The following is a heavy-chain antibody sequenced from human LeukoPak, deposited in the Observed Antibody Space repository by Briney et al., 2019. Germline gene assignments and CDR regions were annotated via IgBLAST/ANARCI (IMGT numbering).Heavy chain of an antibody. CDR2: INPNSGGT. CDR3: ARDLGVVHNVVQH. V-gene: IGHV1-2*02. CDR1: GYTFTGSY. J-gene: IGHJ1*01. D-gene: IGHD3-3*01. Sequence: GASVKVSCKASGYTFTGSYMQWVRQAPGQGLEWMGWINPNSGGTNYAQKFQGRVTMTRDTSISTAYMELSRLRSEDTAVYFCARDLGVVHNVVQHWGQGTLVTVSS.